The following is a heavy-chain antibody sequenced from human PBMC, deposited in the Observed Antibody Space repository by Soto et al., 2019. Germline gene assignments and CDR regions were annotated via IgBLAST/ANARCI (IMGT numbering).Heavy chain of an antibody. V-gene: IGHV3-48*02. CDR2: ISSTSNTI. J-gene: IGHJ6*02. Sequence: GGSLRLSCAASGFSFSTYSMNWVRQAPGKGLEWISYISSTSNTIYYADSAKGRFTISRDNAKNSLYLQMNSLRDEDTAVYYCARARYSENYRYYYYGLDVWGQGTTVTVSS. CDR3: ARARYSENYRYYYYGLDV. D-gene: IGHD1-26*01. CDR1: GFSFSTYS.